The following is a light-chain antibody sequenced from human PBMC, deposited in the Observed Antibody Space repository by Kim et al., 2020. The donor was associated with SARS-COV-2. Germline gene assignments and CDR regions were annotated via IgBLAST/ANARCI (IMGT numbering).Light chain of an antibody. CDR1: KSISSW. CDR2: DAS. J-gene: IGKJ2*01. Sequence: SASVGDRVTSTCRASKSISSWLAWYQHQPGTAPKLLIYDASSLQSGVPPRFSGRGSGTEFTLTISSLQPDDFATYYCHQYQSYPYTFGQGTKLEI. CDR3: HQYQSYPYT. V-gene: IGKV1-5*01.